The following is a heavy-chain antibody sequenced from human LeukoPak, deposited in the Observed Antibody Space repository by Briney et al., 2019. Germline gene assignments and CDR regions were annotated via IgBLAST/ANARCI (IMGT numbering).Heavy chain of an antibody. CDR2: ISAYNGNT. CDR3: ARVSYYYDSSGYRRGDAFDI. J-gene: IGHJ3*02. V-gene: IGHV1-18*01. Sequence: ASVKVSCKASGYTFTNYGISWVRQAPGQGLEWMGWISAYNGNTNYAQKLQGRVTMTTDTSTNTAYMELRSLRSDDTAVYYCARVSYYYDSSGYRRGDAFDIWGQGTIVTVSS. CDR1: GYTFTNYG. D-gene: IGHD3-22*01.